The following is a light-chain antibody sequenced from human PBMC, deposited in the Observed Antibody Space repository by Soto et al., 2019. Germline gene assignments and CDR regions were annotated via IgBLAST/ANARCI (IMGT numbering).Light chain of an antibody. J-gene: IGLJ1*01. Sequence: QSALTQPASVSGSPGQSITISCTGTSSDVGSYNYVSWYQQHPGKAPKLMIYEVSDRPSGISSGFSGSKSGNTASLTISGLQTEDEADYYCSSYTSSSTLFGTGTKVTVL. CDR1: SSDVGSYNY. V-gene: IGLV2-14*01. CDR2: EVS. CDR3: SSYTSSSTL.